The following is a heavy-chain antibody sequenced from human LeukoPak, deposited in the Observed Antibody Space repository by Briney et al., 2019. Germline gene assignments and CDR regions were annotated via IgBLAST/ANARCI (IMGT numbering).Heavy chain of an antibody. CDR2: INSDGSTT. Sequence: PGGSLRLSCAASGFTFSSYNMNWVRQAPGKGLVWVSRINSDGSTTSYADSVKGRFTISRDNAKNTLYLQMNRLRAEDTAVYYCARDYCSSTSCFPDVWGKGTTVTVSS. CDR1: GFTFSSYN. D-gene: IGHD2-2*01. CDR3: ARDYCSSTSCFPDV. J-gene: IGHJ6*04. V-gene: IGHV3-74*01.